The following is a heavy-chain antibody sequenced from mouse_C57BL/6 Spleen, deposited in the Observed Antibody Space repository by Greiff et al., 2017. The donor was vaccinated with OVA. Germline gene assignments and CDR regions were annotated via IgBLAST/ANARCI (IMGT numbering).Heavy chain of an antibody. CDR1: GYTFTSYW. D-gene: IGHD3-2*02. CDR3: ARKPTAQAAYYAMDD. Sequence: QVQLQQPGAELVKPGASVKLSCKASGYTFTSYWMQWVKQRPGQGLAWIGEIDPSDSYTNYNQKFKGKATLTVDTSSSTAYMQLSSLTSEDSAVYYCARKPTAQAAYYAMDDWGQGTSVTVSS. J-gene: IGHJ4*01. CDR2: IDPSDSYT. V-gene: IGHV1-50*01.